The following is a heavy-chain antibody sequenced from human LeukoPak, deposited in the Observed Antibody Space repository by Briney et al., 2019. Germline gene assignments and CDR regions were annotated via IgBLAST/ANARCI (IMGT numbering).Heavy chain of an antibody. CDR2: IYYSGST. J-gene: IGHJ4*02. D-gene: IGHD5-12*01. V-gene: IGHV4-39*01. CDR3: ARQAVTSGYPLDY. Sequence: PSETLSLTCTVSGGSISSSSYYWGWIRQPPGKGLGWIGRIYYSGSTYYNPSLKSRVTISVDTSKNQFSLKLRSVTAADTAVYYCARQAVTSGYPLDYWGQGTLVTVSS. CDR1: GGSISSSSYY.